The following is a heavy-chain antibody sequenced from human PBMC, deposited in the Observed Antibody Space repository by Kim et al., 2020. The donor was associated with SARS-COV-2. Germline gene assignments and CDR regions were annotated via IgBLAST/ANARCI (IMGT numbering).Heavy chain of an antibody. CDR3: ARYCGNSLRDFWSGYPNERYYFDY. J-gene: IGHJ4*02. V-gene: IGHV4-31*03. Sequence: SETLSLTCTVSGGSISSGGYYWSWIRQHPGKGLEWIGYIYYSGSTYYNPSLKSRVTISVDTSKNQFSLKLSSVTAADTAVYYCARYCGNSLRDFWSGYPNERYYFDYWGQGTLVTVSS. D-gene: IGHD3-3*01. CDR1: GGSISSGGYY. CDR2: IYYSGST.